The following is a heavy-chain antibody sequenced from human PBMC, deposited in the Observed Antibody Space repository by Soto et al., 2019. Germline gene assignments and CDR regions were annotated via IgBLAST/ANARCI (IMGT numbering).Heavy chain of an antibody. Sequence: GGSLRLSCAASGFTFSSYWMHWVRQAPGKGLVWVSRINSSGGSTYYADSVKGRFTISRDNSKNTLYLQMNSLRAEDTAVYYCATRTDDYGDPFDYWGQGTLVTVSS. CDR3: ATRTDDYGDPFDY. V-gene: IGHV3-23*01. J-gene: IGHJ4*02. CDR2: INSSGGST. CDR1: GFTFSSYW. D-gene: IGHD4-17*01.